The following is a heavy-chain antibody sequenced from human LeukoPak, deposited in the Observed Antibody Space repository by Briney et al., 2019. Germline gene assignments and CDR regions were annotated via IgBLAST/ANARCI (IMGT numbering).Heavy chain of an antibody. CDR3: AGDRGYGRTDY. V-gene: IGHV3-11*06. Sequence: AGGSLRLSCAASGFTFSDYYMNWIRQAPGKGLEWVSHMSSSSSYTNYADSVKGRFTISRDNAKNSLYLQMNSLRAEDTAVYYSAGDRGYGRTDYWGQGTLVTVSS. J-gene: IGHJ4*02. CDR2: MSSSSSYT. CDR1: GFTFSDYY. D-gene: IGHD3-10*01.